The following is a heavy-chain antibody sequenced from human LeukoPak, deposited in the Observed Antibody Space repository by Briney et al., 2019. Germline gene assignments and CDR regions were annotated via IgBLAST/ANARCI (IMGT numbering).Heavy chain of an antibody. Sequence: ASVKVSCKVSGYTLTELSMHWVRQAPGKGLEWMGWINAGNGNTKYSQKFQGRVTITRDTSASTAYMELSSLRSEDTAVYYCARGLVQRERGMDVWGQGTTVTVSS. D-gene: IGHD6-19*01. CDR3: ARGLVQRERGMDV. CDR2: INAGNGNT. CDR1: GYTLTELS. J-gene: IGHJ6*02. V-gene: IGHV1-3*01.